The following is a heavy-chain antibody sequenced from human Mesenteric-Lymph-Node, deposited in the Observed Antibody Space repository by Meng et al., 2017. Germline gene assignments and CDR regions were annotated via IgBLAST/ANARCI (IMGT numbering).Heavy chain of an antibody. J-gene: IGHJ4*01. D-gene: IGHD3/OR15-3a*01. CDR3: ARDNSWTLGY. V-gene: IGHV3-7*01. CDR2: IKPDGSEK. Sequence: GESLKISCAASGFTFSSYWMTWVRQAPGKGLEWVANIKPDGSEKYYVDSVKGRFTISRDNTKNSLYLQMNSLRAEDTAVYYCARDNSWTLGYWGHGTLVTVSS. CDR1: GFTFSSYW.